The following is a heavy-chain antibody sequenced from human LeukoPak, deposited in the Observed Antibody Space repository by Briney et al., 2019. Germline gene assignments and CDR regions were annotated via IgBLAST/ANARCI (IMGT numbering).Heavy chain of an antibody. V-gene: IGHV1-2*02. CDR1: GYTFTGYY. D-gene: IGHD5-12*01. CDR2: INPNSGGT. Sequence: GASVKVSCKASGYTFTGYYMHWVRQAPGQGLEWMGWINPNSGGTNYAQKFQGRVTMTRDTSISTAYMELSRLRSDDTAVYYCARVRGYGGYGKTRTYDAFDIWGQGTMVTVSS. J-gene: IGHJ3*02. CDR3: ARVRGYGGYGKTRTYDAFDI.